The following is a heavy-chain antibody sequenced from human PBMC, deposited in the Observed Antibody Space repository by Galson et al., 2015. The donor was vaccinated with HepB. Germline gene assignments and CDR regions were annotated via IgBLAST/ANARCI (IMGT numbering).Heavy chain of an antibody. CDR2: FIPIFATA. Sequence: SCKASGGTFSTYTFSWVRQAPGQGLEWMGGFIPIFATANYAQKFQGRVTITADESTSTAYMELSSLRSEDTAVYYCATYIRSPYTFDYWGQGTLITVSS. D-gene: IGHD1-14*01. V-gene: IGHV1-69*01. CDR1: GGTFSTYT. J-gene: IGHJ4*02. CDR3: ATYIRSPYTFDY.